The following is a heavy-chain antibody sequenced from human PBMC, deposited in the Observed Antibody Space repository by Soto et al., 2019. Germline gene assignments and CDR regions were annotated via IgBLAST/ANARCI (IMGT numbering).Heavy chain of an antibody. V-gene: IGHV1-3*01. J-gene: IGHJ6*02. D-gene: IGHD6-13*01. CDR3: AREGAAAVRRYYGMDV. CDR2: INAGNGNT. Sequence: QVQLVQSGAEVKKPGASVKVSCKASGYTFTSYAMHWVRQAPGQRLEWMGWINAGNGNTKYSQKFQGRVTITRDTSASTAYMELSSLRSEDTAVYYCAREGAAAVRRYYGMDVWGQGTTVTVSS. CDR1: GYTFTSYA.